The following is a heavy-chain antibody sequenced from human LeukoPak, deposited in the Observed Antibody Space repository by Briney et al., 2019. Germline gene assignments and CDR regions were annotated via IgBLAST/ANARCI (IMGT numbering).Heavy chain of an antibody. CDR2: INPNSGGT. D-gene: IGHD4-17*01. CDR1: GYTFTDYY. J-gene: IGHJ3*02. V-gene: IGHV1-2*06. Sequence: ASVKVSCXASGYTFTDYYMHWVRQAPGQGLEWMGRINPNSGGTNYAQKFQGRVTMTRDTSISTAYMELSRLRSDDTAVYYCARTNGDYYAFDIWGQGTMVTVSS. CDR3: ARTNGDYYAFDI.